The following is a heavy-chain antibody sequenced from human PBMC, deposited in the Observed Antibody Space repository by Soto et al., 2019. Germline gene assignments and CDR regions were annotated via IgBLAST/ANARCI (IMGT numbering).Heavy chain of an antibody. CDR1: GASISSGDSF. V-gene: IGHV4-30-4*01. D-gene: IGHD4-17*01. J-gene: IGHJ4*02. CDR2: IYSSGST. Sequence: SETLSLTCTVSGASISSGDSFWSWIRQPPGKGLEWIAYIYSSGSTNYNPSLKSRATISVDTSKNQFSLKLSSVTAADTAVYYCARNHGDYVTRLNFDYWGQGTLVTVSS. CDR3: ARNHGDYVTRLNFDY.